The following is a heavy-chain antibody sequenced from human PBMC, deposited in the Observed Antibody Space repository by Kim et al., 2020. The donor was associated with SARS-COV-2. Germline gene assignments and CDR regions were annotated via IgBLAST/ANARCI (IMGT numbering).Heavy chain of an antibody. Sequence: GGSLRLSCAASGFTFSSYAMSWVRQAPGKGLEWVSAISGSGGSTYYADSVKGRFTISRDNSKNTLYLQMNSLRAEDTAVYYCAKDRYYDYVWGSSDYWGQGTLVTVSS. CDR1: GFTFSSYA. CDR2: ISGSGGST. J-gene: IGHJ4*02. D-gene: IGHD3-16*01. V-gene: IGHV3-23*01. CDR3: AKDRYYDYVWGSSDY.